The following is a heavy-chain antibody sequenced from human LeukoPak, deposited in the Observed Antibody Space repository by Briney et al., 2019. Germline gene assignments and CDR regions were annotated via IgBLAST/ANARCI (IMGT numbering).Heavy chain of an antibody. CDR3: ARLTMGLFDY. CDR1: GFTFSSYA. V-gene: IGHV4-39*01. CDR2: IYYSGST. Sequence: GSLRLSCAASGFTFSSYAMSWIRQPPGKGLEWIGSIYYSGSTYYNPSLKSRVTISVDTSKNQFSLKLSSVTAADTAVYYCARLTMGLFDYWGQGTLVTVSS. D-gene: IGHD3-10*01. J-gene: IGHJ4*02.